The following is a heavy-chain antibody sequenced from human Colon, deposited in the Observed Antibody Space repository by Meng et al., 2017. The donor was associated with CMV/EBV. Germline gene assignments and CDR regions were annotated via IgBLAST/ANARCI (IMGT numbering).Heavy chain of an antibody. CDR2: IYSDGKT. J-gene: IGHJ4*02. V-gene: IGHV3-66*01. D-gene: IGHD6-19*01. Sequence: VKLVESGGNLVQPGGSLRLSCSASGLTVSSNYMSWVRQAPGKGLEWVSLIYSDGKTYYADSVKGRFTISRDNSKNTLYLQMNSLRDEDTAVYYCAREGYSNGWCYLDYWGQGTLVTVSS. CDR3: AREGYSNGWCYLDY. CDR1: GLTVSSNY.